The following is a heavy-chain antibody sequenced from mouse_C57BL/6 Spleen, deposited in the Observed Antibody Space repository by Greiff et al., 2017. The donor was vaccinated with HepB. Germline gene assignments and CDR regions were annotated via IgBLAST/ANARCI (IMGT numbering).Heavy chain of an antibody. J-gene: IGHJ1*03. CDR3: ARIDYYGSSWYFDV. V-gene: IGHV3-6*01. Sequence: VQLKESGPGLVKPSQSLSLTCSVTGYSITSGYYWNWIRQFPGNKLEWMGYISYDGSNNYNPSLKNRISITRDTSKNQFFLKLNSVTTEDTATYYCARIDYYGSSWYFDVWGTGTTVTVSS. D-gene: IGHD1-1*01. CDR1: GYSITSGYY. CDR2: ISYDGSN.